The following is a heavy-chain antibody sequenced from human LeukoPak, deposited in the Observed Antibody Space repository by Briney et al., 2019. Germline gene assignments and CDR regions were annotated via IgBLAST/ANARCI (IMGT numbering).Heavy chain of an antibody. V-gene: IGHV3-21*01. J-gene: IGHJ4*02. CDR1: GFTFSSYS. CDR3: ARIAAAGPDY. CDR2: ISSSSSYI. D-gene: IGHD6-13*01. Sequence: RAGGSLRLSCAASGFTFSSYSMNWVRQAPGKGLEWVSSISSSSSYIYYADSVKGRFTISRDNAKNSLYLQTNSLRAEDTAVYYCARIAAAGPDYWGQGTLVTVSS.